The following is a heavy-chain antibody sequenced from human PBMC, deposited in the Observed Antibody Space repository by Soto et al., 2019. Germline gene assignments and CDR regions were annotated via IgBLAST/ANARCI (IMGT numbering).Heavy chain of an antibody. Sequence: QVRLVQSGAEVKKPGASVKVSCKASGYTFTNYGISWVRQAPGQGLEWMGWINAYNGNTKSAQKLQGRVTLTTDTSTSTAYMELRSLRSDDTAVYYCARDAAAGLNACWGQGTLVTVSS. V-gene: IGHV1-18*01. CDR2: INAYNGNT. D-gene: IGHD6-13*01. CDR1: GYTFTNYG. CDR3: ARDAAAGLNAC. J-gene: IGHJ4*02.